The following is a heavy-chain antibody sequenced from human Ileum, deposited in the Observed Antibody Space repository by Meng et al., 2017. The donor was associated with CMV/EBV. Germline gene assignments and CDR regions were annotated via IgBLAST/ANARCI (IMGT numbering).Heavy chain of an antibody. CDR3: ARVGYDFWSGNWDY. Sequence: GESLKISCEASGFTFSSYAMNWVRQAPGQGLQWVAYISIGSSTIHYAASVKGRFTISRDDAENSLYLQMNSLRVYDTAVYYCARVGYDFWSGNWDYWGQGTLVTVSS. J-gene: IGHJ4*02. CDR2: ISIGSSTI. V-gene: IGHV3-48*04. CDR1: GFTFSSYA. D-gene: IGHD3-3*01.